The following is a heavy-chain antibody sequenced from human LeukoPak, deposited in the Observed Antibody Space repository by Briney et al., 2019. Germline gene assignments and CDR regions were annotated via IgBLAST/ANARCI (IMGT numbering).Heavy chain of an antibody. CDR2: IYYSGST. D-gene: IGHD3-10*01. V-gene: IGHV4-59*01. CDR3: ARGEVRGVINYYYYYMDV. CDR1: GGSISSYY. J-gene: IGHJ6*03. Sequence: SETLSLTCTVSGGSISSYYWSWIRQPPGKGLEWIGYIYYSGSTNYNPSLKSRVTISVDTSKNQFSLKLSSVTAADTAVYYCARGEVRGVINYYYYYMDVWGKGTTVTISS.